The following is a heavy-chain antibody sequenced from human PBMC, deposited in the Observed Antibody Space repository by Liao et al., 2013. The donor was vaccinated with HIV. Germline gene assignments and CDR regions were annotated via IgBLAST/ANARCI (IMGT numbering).Heavy chain of an antibody. CDR1: GDSISSSSYY. V-gene: IGHV4-39*07. CDR3: ASVFPYSFFDY. J-gene: IGHJ4*02. Sequence: QVRLQESGPGLVRPSETLSLTCTVSGDSISSSSYYWGWIRQPPGKGLEYIGTIYYSGSTSYNPSLKSRVTISVDTSKNQFSLKLSSVTAADTAVYYCASVFPYSFFDYWGQGTLVTVSS. CDR2: IYYSGST. D-gene: IGHD2-15*01.